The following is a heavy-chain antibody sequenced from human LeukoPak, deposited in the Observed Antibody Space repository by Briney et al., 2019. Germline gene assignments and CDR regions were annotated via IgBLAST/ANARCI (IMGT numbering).Heavy chain of an antibody. CDR1: GGSISSYY. V-gene: IGHV4-4*07. D-gene: IGHD3-3*01. J-gene: IGHJ3*02. CDR2: IYTSGST. CDR3: ARDLTNCDFWSGYFDAFDI. Sequence: SETLSLTCTVSGGSISSYYWSWIRQPAGKGLEWIGRIYTSGSTNYNPSLKSRVTMSVDTSKNQFSLKLSSVTATDTAVYYCARDLTNCDFWSGYFDAFDIWGQGTMVTVSS.